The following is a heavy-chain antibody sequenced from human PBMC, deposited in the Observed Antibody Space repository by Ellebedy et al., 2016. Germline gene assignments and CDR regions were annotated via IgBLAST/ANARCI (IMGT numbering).Heavy chain of an antibody. CDR2: IKSKTDSGTT. J-gene: IGHJ3*02. V-gene: IGHV3-15*01. D-gene: IGHD3-16*01. CDR1: GFTFSNAW. Sequence: GESLKISCAASGFTFSNAWMSWVRQAPGKGLEWVGRIKSKTDSGTTDYAAPVKGRFTISRDDSKNTLYLQMNSLKTEDTAVYYCTTAGDFDAFDIWGQGTMVTVSS. CDR3: TTAGDFDAFDI.